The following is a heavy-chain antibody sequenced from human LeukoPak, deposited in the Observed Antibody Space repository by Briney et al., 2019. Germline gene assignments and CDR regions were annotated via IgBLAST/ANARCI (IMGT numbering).Heavy chain of an antibody. J-gene: IGHJ4*02. Sequence: GGSLRLSCAASGFTSSSYSMNWVRQAPGKGLEWVSSISSSSSYIYYADSVKGRFTISRDNAKNSLYLQMNSLRAEDTAVYYCARGEDNADEYLREDYWGQGILVTVSS. CDR3: ARGEDNADEYLREDY. CDR1: GFTSSSYS. D-gene: IGHD3-16*01. CDR2: ISSSSSYI. V-gene: IGHV3-21*01.